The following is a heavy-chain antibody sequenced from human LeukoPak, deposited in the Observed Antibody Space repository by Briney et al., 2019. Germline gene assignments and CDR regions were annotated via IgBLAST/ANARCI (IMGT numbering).Heavy chain of an antibody. J-gene: IGHJ4*02. D-gene: IGHD3-10*01. CDR1: ADSLSSGGHY. CDR2: IHHSGSS. Sequence: SETLSLTCTVSADSLSSGGHYWAWIRQLPGEGLESIGFIHHSGSSRHNPSLKGRVAISVDASRRQFALRLSSVTAADTAIYYCARGGNRFGGFYFDYWGQGIQVIVSS. V-gene: IGHV4-31*03. CDR3: ARGGNRFGGFYFDY.